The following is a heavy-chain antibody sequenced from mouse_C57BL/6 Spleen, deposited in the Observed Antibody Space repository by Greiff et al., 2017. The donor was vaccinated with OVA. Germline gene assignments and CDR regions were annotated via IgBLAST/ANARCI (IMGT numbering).Heavy chain of an antibody. V-gene: IGHV1-72*01. CDR3: SRLSYYGNYWYFDV. Sequence: QVQLKQPGAELVKPGASVKLSCKASGYTFTSYWMHWVKQRPGRGLEWIGRIDPNSGGTKYNEKFKSKATLTLDKPSSTAYMQLSSLTSEDSAVYYCSRLSYYGNYWYFDVWGTGTTVTVSS. J-gene: IGHJ1*03. CDR1: GYTFTSYW. CDR2: IDPNSGGT. D-gene: IGHD2-10*01.